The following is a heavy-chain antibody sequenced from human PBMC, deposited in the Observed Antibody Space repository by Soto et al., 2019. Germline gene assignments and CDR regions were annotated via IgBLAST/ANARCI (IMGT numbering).Heavy chain of an antibody. CDR2: ISHDGSNT. J-gene: IGHJ4*02. D-gene: IGHD6-19*01. V-gene: IGHV3-30*18. CDR3: AKDSSGWYVFDY. CDR1: AFTFTIDG. Sequence: GAPPRLSPAASAFTFTIDGMHWVRQAPGKGLAWLAVISHDGSNTYYADPAKGRFTISRDNSKNTLYLQMNSLRAEHTAVYYCAKDSSGWYVFDYWGQGAQVTVSS.